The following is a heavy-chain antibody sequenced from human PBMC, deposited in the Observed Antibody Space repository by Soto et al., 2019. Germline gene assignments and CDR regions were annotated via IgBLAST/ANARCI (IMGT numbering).Heavy chain of an antibody. J-gene: IGHJ5*02. V-gene: IGHV4-39*01. CDR3: ARHRRSFGVVIIGGWFDP. Sequence: SETLSLTCTVSGGSISSSSYYWGWIRQPPGKGLEWIGSIYYSGSTYYNPSLKSRVTISVDTSKNQFSLKLSSVTAADTAVYYCARHRRSFGVVIIGGWFDPWGQGTLVTVSS. CDR1: GGSISSSSYY. CDR2: IYYSGST. D-gene: IGHD3-3*01.